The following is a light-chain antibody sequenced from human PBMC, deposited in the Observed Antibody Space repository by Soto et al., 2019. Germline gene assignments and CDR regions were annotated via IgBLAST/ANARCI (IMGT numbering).Light chain of an antibody. CDR3: CSYAGTYTVV. J-gene: IGLJ2*01. CDR2: GVS. Sequence: QSALTQPRSVSGSPGQSVTISCTGTSSDVGGHDYVSWYQQHPGKAPKLMMYGVSERPSGVPDRFSGSKSGNTASLTISGLQAEDEADYSCCSYAGTYTVVFGGGTQLTVL. CDR1: SSDVGGHDY. V-gene: IGLV2-11*01.